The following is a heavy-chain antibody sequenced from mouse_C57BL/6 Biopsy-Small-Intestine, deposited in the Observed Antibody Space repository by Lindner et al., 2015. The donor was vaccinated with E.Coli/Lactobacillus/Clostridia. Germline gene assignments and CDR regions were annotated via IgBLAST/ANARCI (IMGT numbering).Heavy chain of an antibody. Sequence: KVSCKASGDTFSSYAISWVRQAPGQGLEWMGGIIPIFGTANYAQKFQGRVTITADESTSTAYMELSSLRSEDTAVYYRASGWLFYYFDYWGQGTLVTVSS. CDR3: ASGWLFYYFDY. CDR1: GDTFSSYA. J-gene: IGHJ2*01. V-gene: IGHV1-81*01. D-gene: IGHD1-1*02. CDR2: IIPIFGTA.